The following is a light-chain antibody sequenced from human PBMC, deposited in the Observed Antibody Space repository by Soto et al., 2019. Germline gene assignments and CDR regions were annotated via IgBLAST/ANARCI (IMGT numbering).Light chain of an antibody. J-gene: IGLJ3*02. CDR1: GSDIGAYNF. Sequence: QSVLAQPPSASGFPGQSVTISCTGSGSDIGAYNFVSWYQQHPGKAPKLMIFGVTERPSGVPDRFSGSKSGNTASLTVSGLQADDEAVYYCYSYAGRNIWVFGGGTKLTVL. CDR3: YSYAGRNIWV. CDR2: GVT. V-gene: IGLV2-8*01.